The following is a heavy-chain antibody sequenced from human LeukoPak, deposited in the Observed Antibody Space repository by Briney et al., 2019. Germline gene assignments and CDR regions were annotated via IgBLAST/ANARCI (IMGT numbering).Heavy chain of an antibody. CDR2: IDWKGRPT. V-gene: IGHV3-20*04. CDR3: AREVNRIGVGGFDP. D-gene: IGHD6-19*01. CDR1: GFSFDDYD. Sequence: PGGSLRLSCAASGFSFDDYDMAWLRQAPGKGLEWVSDIDWKGRPTSYADFVKGRFTISRDNAKKSLYLQMDSLRAEDTALYYCAREVNRIGVGGFDPWGQGTLVIVSS. J-gene: IGHJ5*02.